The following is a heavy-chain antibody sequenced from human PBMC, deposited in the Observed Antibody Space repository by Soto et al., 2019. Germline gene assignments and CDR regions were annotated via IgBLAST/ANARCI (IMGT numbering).Heavy chain of an antibody. Sequence: SVKVSCKASGGTFSSYAISWVRQAPGQGLEWMGGIIPIFGTANYAQKFQGRVTITADESTSTAYMELSSLRSEDTAVYYCARGTLRDFWGGYPYGMDVWGQGTKVTVSS. D-gene: IGHD3-3*01. V-gene: IGHV1-69*13. CDR2: IIPIFGTA. J-gene: IGHJ6*02. CDR3: ARGTLRDFWGGYPYGMDV. CDR1: GGTFSSYA.